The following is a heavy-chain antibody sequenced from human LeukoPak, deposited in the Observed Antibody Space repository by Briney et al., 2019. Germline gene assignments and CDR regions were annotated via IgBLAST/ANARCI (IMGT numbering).Heavy chain of an antibody. J-gene: IGHJ6*02. D-gene: IGHD3-10*01. V-gene: IGHV3-9*01. CDR2: ISWNSGSI. CDR3: AKGMVRGVMGSDYYYGMDV. CDR1: GFTFSSYS. Sequence: GGSLRLSCAASGFTFSSYSMNWVRQAPGKGLEWVSGISWNSGSIYYADSVKGRFTISRDNAKNSLYLQMNSLRAEDTALYYCAKGMVRGVMGSDYYYGMDVWGQGTTDTVSS.